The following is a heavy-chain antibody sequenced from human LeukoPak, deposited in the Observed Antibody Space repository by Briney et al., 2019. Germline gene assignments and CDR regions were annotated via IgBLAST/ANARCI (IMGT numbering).Heavy chain of an antibody. CDR3: ARDRGADDYGDCHSDETSSKTDY. V-gene: IGHV1-69*05. CDR2: IIPIFGTA. CDR1: GGTFSSYA. Sequence: SVKVSCKASGGTFSSYAISWVRQSPGQGLEWMGGIIPIFGTANYAQKFQGRVTITTDESTSTAYMELSSLRSDDTAVYYCARDRGADDYGDCHSDETSSKTDYSGQGTLVTVSS. D-gene: IGHD4-17*01. J-gene: IGHJ4*02.